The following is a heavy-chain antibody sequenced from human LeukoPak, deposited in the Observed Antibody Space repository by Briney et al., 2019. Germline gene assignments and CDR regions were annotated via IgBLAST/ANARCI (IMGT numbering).Heavy chain of an antibody. CDR3: ARDYYDSRGVGAFDI. Sequence: SETLSLTCAVYGGSFSGNYWSWIRQPPGKGLEWVGELNHSGSTNYNPSLKNRVTISVDTSKHQFSLKLSSVTAADTAVYYCARDYYDSRGVGAFDIWGQGTMVTVSS. CDR2: LNHSGST. D-gene: IGHD3-22*01. J-gene: IGHJ3*02. V-gene: IGHV4-34*01. CDR1: GGSFSGNY.